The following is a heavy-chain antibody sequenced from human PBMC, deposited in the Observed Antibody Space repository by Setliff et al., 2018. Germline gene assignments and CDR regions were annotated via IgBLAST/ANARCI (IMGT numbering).Heavy chain of an antibody. Sequence: ASVKVSCKTSGGTFSSFAVSWVRQAPGQGLEWMGLINPTGGSTSYAQKFQGRVTMTRDTSTSTVFMELSSLGSEDTAVYYCARDRNDNYESSGYYYAGGYMDVWGKGTTVTVSS. V-gene: IGHV1-46*01. CDR1: GGTFSSFA. D-gene: IGHD3-22*01. CDR3: ARDRNDNYESSGYYYAGGYMDV. CDR2: INPTGGST. J-gene: IGHJ6*03.